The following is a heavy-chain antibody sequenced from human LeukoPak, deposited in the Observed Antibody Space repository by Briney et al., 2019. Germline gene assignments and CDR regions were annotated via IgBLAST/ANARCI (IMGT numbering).Heavy chain of an antibody. CDR1: GGSISSYY. Sequence: SETLSLTCSVSGGSISSYYWSWIRQPAGKGLEWIERIYTSGSTNYNPSLKSRVTMSVDTSKNQFSLRLSSVTAADTAVYYCARSPRDENLFDYWGQGTLVTVSS. D-gene: IGHD5-24*01. V-gene: IGHV4-4*07. CDR3: ARSPRDENLFDY. J-gene: IGHJ4*02. CDR2: IYTSGST.